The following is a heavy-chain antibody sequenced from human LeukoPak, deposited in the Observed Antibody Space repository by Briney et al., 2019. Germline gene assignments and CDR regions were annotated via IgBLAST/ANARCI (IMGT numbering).Heavy chain of an antibody. Sequence: SVKVSCKASGGTFSIYAISWVRQAPGQGLEWMGGIIPIFGTANYAQKFQGRVTITADESTSTAYMELSSLRSEDTAVYYCARDPRVGAGNDFWSGYYPYYFDYWGQGTLVTVSS. J-gene: IGHJ4*02. D-gene: IGHD3-3*01. CDR3: ARDPRVGAGNDFWSGYYPYYFDY. CDR2: IIPIFGTA. CDR1: GGTFSIYA. V-gene: IGHV1-69*13.